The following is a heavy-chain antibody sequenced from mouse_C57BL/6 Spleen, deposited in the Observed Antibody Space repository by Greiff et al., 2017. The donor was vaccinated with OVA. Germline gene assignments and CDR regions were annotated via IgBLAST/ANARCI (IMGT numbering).Heavy chain of an antibody. J-gene: IGHJ3*01. CDR3: ARLGYDGAWFAY. V-gene: IGHV1-26*01. Sequence: EVQLQQSGPELVKPGASVKISCKASGYTFTDYYMNWVKQSHGNSLEWIGDINPNNGGTSYNQKFKGKATLTVDKSSSTAYMELRSLTSEDSAVYYCARLGYDGAWFAYWCQGTLVTVSA. CDR2: INPNNGGT. D-gene: IGHD2-2*01. CDR1: GYTFTDYY.